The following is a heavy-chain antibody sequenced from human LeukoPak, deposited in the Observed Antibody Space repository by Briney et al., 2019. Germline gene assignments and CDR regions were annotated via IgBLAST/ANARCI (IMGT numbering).Heavy chain of an antibody. Sequence: PGGSLRLSCAASGFTFSSYGMHWVRQAPGKGLEWVAVIWYDGSKKYYADSVKGRFTISRDNSKNTLCVQMNSLRAEDTAVYYCARDDGFYGMDVWGQGTTVTVSS. CDR2: IWYDGSKK. V-gene: IGHV3-33*01. CDR1: GFTFSSYG. D-gene: IGHD3-10*01. CDR3: ARDDGFYGMDV. J-gene: IGHJ6*02.